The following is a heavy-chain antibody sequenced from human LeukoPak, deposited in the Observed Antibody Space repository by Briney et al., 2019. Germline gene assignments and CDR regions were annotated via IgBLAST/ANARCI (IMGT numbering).Heavy chain of an antibody. Sequence: ASVKVSCKASGYTFTSYYMHWVRQAPGQGLEWMGIINPSGGSTNYAQKLQGRVTMTTDTSTSPAYTELRSLRSDDTAVYYCARDRIAAAGHFDYWGQGTLVTVSS. CDR3: ARDRIAAAGHFDY. CDR1: GYTFTSYY. CDR2: INPSGGST. J-gene: IGHJ4*02. V-gene: IGHV1-46*01. D-gene: IGHD6-13*01.